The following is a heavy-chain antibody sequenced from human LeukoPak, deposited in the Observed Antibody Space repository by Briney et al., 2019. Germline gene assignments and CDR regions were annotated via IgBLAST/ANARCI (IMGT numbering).Heavy chain of an antibody. V-gene: IGHV4-59*01. CDR3: ASTVTQGHDAFDI. CDR2: IYYSGST. D-gene: IGHD4-17*01. J-gene: IGHJ3*02. CDR1: GGSISSYY. Sequence: SETPSLTCTVSGGSISSYYWSWIRQPPGKGLEWIGYIYYSGSTNYNPSLKSRVTISVDTSKNQFSLKLSSVTAADTAVYYCASTVTQGHDAFDIWGQGTMVTVSS.